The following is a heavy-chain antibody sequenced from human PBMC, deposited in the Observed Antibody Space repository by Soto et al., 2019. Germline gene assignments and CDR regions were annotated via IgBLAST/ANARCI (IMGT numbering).Heavy chain of an antibody. D-gene: IGHD4-17*01. CDR3: ARRLTTTVSALGY. J-gene: IGHJ4*02. Sequence: EVVLLESGGGLVQPGGSLRLSCAASGFTFSFYPMSWVRQAPGKGLEWVAGISSSAGTIYYADPVKGRFTISRDNSKNTLYLQMDSLRAEDTALYYCARRLTTTVSALGYWGQGSLVNVSS. CDR1: GFTFSFYP. CDR2: ISSSAGTI. V-gene: IGHV3-23*01.